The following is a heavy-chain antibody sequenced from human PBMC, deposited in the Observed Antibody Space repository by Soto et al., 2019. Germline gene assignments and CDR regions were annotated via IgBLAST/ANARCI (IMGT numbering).Heavy chain of an antibody. D-gene: IGHD6-13*01. V-gene: IGHV3-30*18. CDR2: ISYDGSNK. CDR1: GFTFSSYG. Sequence: GGSLKLSCAASGFTFSSYGMHWVRQAPGKGLEWVAVISYDGSNKYYADSVKGRFTISRDNSKNTLYLQMNSLRAEDTAVYYCAKDGAAAATLYYYYGMDVWGQGTTVTVSS. CDR3: AKDGAAAATLYYYYGMDV. J-gene: IGHJ6*02.